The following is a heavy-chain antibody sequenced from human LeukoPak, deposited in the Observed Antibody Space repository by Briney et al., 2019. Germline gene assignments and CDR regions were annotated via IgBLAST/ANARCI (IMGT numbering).Heavy chain of an antibody. CDR1: GFTFGDYY. Sequence: GGSLRLSCAASGFTFGDYYMNWIRQAPGKGLEWVAFISGSGTTIYYADSVKGRFTISRDNAKSSLSLQINSLRVEDTALYYCARTADGEFDVWGQGTLVTVSS. D-gene: IGHD7-27*01. J-gene: IGHJ4*02. CDR2: ISGSGTTI. CDR3: ARTADGEFDV. V-gene: IGHV3-11*01.